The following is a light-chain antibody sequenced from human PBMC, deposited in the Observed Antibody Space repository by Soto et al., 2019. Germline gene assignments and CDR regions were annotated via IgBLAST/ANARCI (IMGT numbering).Light chain of an antibody. J-gene: IGKJ3*01. Sequence: DIQMTQSPSSVSASVGDRVTITCRASQRISNWVAWYQQKPGKAPNLLIYAASTLQSGAPSRFSGSGSGTDFILTISSLQPEDSATYYCQHASSFPFTFGTGTKVDV. CDR3: QHASSFPFT. CDR2: AAS. CDR1: QRISNW. V-gene: IGKV1-12*01.